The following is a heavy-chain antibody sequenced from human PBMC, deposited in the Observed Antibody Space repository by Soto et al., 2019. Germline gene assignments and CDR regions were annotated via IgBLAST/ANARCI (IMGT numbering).Heavy chain of an antibody. V-gene: IGHV1-69*08. D-gene: IGHD7-27*01. CDR1: GGTFSSYT. CDR2: IIPILGIA. CDR3: ARDVTGGSYFDY. J-gene: IGHJ4*02. Sequence: QVQLVQSGAEVKKPGSSVKVSCKASGGTFSSYTISWVRQAPGQGLEWMGRIIPILGIANYAQKFQGRVTITADKSTSTAYMELSSLGSEDTAVDYCARDVTGGSYFDYWGQGTLVTVSS.